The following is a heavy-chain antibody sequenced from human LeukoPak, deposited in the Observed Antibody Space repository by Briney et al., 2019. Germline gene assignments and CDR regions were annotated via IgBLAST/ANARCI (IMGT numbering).Heavy chain of an antibody. CDR3: ARDKGLLWFGEY. D-gene: IGHD3-10*01. Sequence: GGSLRLSCVASGFTFSNTWMSWVRQAPGKGLEWVSSISSSSSYIYYADSVKGRFTISRDNAKNSLYLQMNSLRAEDTAVYYCARDKGLLWFGEYWGQGTLVTVSS. CDR1: GFTFSNTW. CDR2: ISSSSSYI. J-gene: IGHJ4*02. V-gene: IGHV3-21*01.